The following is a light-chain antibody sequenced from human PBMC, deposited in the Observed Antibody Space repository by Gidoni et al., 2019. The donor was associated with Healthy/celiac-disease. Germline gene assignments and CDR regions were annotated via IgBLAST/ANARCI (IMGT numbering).Light chain of an antibody. CDR1: QSISSY. J-gene: IGKJ1*01. CDR2: AAS. Sequence: SVGDRVTITCRASQSISSYLNWYQQKPGKAPKLLIYAASSLQSGVPSRFSGSGSGTDFTLTISSLQPEYFATYYCQQSYSTPRTFGQGTKVEIK. CDR3: QQSYSTPRT. V-gene: IGKV1-39*01.